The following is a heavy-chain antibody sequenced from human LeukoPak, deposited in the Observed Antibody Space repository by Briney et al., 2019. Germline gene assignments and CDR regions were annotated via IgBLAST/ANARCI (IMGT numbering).Heavy chain of an antibody. Sequence: PGGSLRLSCAASRFSFSNYWMHWVRQAPGKGLEWVSSISSSSSYIYYADSVKGRFTISRDNAKNSLYLQMNSLRAEDTAVYYCARDLGYFDYWGQGTLVTVSS. CDR1: RFSFSNYW. J-gene: IGHJ4*02. CDR2: ISSSSSYI. CDR3: ARDLGYFDY. V-gene: IGHV3-21*01.